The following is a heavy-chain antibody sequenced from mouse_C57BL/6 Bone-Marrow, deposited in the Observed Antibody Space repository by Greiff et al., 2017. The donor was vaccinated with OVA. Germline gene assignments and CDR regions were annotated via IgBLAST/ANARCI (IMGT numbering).Heavy chain of an antibody. CDR2: IDPETGGT. V-gene: IGHV1-15*01. CDR1: GHTFTDYE. J-gene: IGHJ2*01. Sequence: QVQLQPSGAELVRPGASVTLSCKASGHTFTDYEMHWVKQTPVHGLEWIGAIDPETGGTAYNQKFKGKAILTADKSSSTAYMELRSLTSEDSAVYYCTRLRWFFFDYWGQGTTLTVSS. D-gene: IGHD2-3*01. CDR3: TRLRWFFFDY.